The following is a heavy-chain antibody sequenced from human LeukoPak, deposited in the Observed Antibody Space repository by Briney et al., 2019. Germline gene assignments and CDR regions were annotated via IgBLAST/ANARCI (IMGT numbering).Heavy chain of an antibody. J-gene: IGHJ4*02. CDR3: ARRIMITFGGVIVTYYFDY. V-gene: IGHV4-39*07. CDR2: IYYSGST. D-gene: IGHD3-16*02. Sequence: SETLSLTCTVSGGSISSSSYYWGWIRQPPGKGLEWIGSIYYSGSTYYNPSLKSRVTISVDTSKNQFSLKLSSVTAADTAVYYCARRIMITFGGVIVTYYFDYWGQGTLVTVSS. CDR1: GGSISSSSYY.